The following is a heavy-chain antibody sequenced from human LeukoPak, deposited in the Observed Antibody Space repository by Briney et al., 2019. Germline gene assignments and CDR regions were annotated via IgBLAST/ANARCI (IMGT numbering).Heavy chain of an antibody. CDR1: GGSISSNY. Sequence: SETLSLTCTVSGGSISSNYWSWIRQPPGKGLEWIGEINHSGSTNYNPSLKSRVTISVDTSKNQFSLKLISVTAADTAVYYCARGPPYIVVVTAIGFFDYWGQGTLVTVSS. D-gene: IGHD2-21*02. CDR2: INHSGST. CDR3: ARGPPYIVVVTAIGFFDY. V-gene: IGHV4-34*01. J-gene: IGHJ4*02.